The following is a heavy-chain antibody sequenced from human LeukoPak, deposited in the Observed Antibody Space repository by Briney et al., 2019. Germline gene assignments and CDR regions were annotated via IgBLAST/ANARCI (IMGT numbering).Heavy chain of an antibody. D-gene: IGHD2-15*01. Sequence: GGSLRLSCAVSGFTFSDYEMNWVRQAPGKGLEWVSYISRSGSKIYYADSLKGRFTISTDNATNSLYLQMNSLRASDTAVYYCARGPRDPTEYCSRGGCAPTYEVWGQGALVTVSS. CDR3: ARGPRDPTEYCSRGGCAPTYEV. J-gene: IGHJ4*02. V-gene: IGHV3-48*03. CDR2: ISRSGSKI. CDR1: GFTFSDYE.